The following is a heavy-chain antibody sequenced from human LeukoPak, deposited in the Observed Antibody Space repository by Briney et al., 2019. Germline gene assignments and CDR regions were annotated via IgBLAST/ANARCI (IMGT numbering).Heavy chain of an antibody. V-gene: IGHV4-34*01. J-gene: IGHJ4*02. Sequence: PSETLSLTCAVYGGSFSGYYWSWIRQSPGKGLEWIGEINHSGSTNYNPSLKSRVTISVDTSKNQFSLKLSSVTAADTAVYYCARGNRGYTAMVPFDYWGQGTLVTVSS. CDR3: ARGNRGYTAMVPFDY. CDR2: INHSGST. CDR1: GGSFSGYY. D-gene: IGHD5-18*01.